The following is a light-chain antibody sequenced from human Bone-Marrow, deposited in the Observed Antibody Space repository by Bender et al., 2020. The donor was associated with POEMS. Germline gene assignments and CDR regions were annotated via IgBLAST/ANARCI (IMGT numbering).Light chain of an antibody. CDR1: SSDVGGYNY. Sequence: QSALTQPRSVSGSPGQSVTISCTGTSSDVGGYNYVSWYQHHPGKAPKLMIYDVSKRPSGVPDRFSGSKSGNTASLTISGLQAEDEAAYFCQSYDSDLNGWVFGGGTKLTVL. J-gene: IGLJ3*02. V-gene: IGLV2-11*01. CDR3: QSYDSDLNGWV. CDR2: DVS.